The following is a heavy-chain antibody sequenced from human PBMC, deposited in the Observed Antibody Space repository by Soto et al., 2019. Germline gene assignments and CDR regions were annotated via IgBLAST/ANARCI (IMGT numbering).Heavy chain of an antibody. V-gene: IGHV3-9*01. CDR1: GFTFDDYA. CDR2: ITWNSGII. D-gene: IGHD6-13*01. Sequence: EVQLVESGGGLVQPGRSLRLSCAASGFTFDDYAMHWVRQPPGKGREWVSGITWNSGIIGYADSVKGRFTISRDNAKNSLYLQMNSLRPEDTALYYCAKDQGYSTSYYGYVDLWGRGTLVTVSS. J-gene: IGHJ2*01. CDR3: AKDQGYSTSYYGYVDL.